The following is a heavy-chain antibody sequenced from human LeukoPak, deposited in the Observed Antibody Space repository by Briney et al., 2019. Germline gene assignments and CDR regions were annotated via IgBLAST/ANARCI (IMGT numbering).Heavy chain of an antibody. CDR1: GFTLSNYW. CDR3: ARGVNGNYGKFDS. D-gene: IGHD4-17*01. CDR2: IGPDGRTT. J-gene: IGHJ4*02. V-gene: IGHV3-74*03. Sequence: GGSLRLSCAASGFTLSNYWMHWVRQTPGKGLMWVSRIGPDGRTTTYADSVKGRFTISRDSAKNTLYVQMNSLRAEDTAVYYCARGVNGNYGKFDSWGQGTLVTASS.